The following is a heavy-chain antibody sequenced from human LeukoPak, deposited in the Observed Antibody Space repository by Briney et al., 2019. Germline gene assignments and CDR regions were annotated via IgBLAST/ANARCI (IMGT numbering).Heavy chain of an antibody. CDR2: ISSSSSYI. D-gene: IGHD3-16*01. J-gene: IGHJ4*02. V-gene: IGHV3-21*01. Sequence: GGSLRLSCAASGFTFSNAWMAWVRQAPGKGLEWVSSISSSSSYIYYADSVKGRFTISRDNAKNSLYLQMNSLRAEDTAVYYCARGLGGLSPYFDYWGQGTLVTVSS. CDR3: ARGLGGLSPYFDY. CDR1: GFTFSNAW.